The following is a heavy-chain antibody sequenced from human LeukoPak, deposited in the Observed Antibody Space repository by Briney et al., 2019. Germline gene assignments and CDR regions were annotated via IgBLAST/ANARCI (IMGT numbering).Heavy chain of an antibody. CDR3: AKGLWDILVVPDAPFDY. CDR1: GFTFSNYG. J-gene: IGHJ4*02. Sequence: GGSLRLSCAASGFTFSNYGMSWVRQAPGKGLEWVSAISGSGGSTYYADSLKGRFTISRDNSKNTLYLQMNSLRAEDTAVYYCAKGLWDILVVPDAPFDYWGQGTLVTVSS. V-gene: IGHV3-23*01. D-gene: IGHD2-2*01. CDR2: ISGSGGST.